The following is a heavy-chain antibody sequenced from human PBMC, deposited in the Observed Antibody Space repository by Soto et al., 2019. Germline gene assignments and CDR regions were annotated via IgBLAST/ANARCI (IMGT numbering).Heavy chain of an antibody. CDR1: GGSFSANS. J-gene: IGHJ4*02. CDR3: ARIKSPRGLFASGNCFDY. D-gene: IGHD6-19*01. Sequence: QVQLQQWGAGLLKPSETLSLTCAVYGGSFSANSWSWIRQPPGKGLEWIGEINHSGSSNYNPSLKSRVTILVDTSKNQFSLRVSSVTAADTAVYYCARIKSPRGLFASGNCFDYWGQGTLVTVYS. CDR2: INHSGSS. V-gene: IGHV4-34*01.